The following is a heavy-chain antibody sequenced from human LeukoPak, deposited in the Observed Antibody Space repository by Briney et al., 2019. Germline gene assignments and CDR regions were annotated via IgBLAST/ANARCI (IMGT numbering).Heavy chain of an antibody. CDR3: ARAGGGYFDY. CDR2: IYYSGST. V-gene: IGHV4-39*07. CDR1: GGSISSSSYY. Sequence: SETLSPTCTVSGGSISSSSYYWGWIRQPPGKGLEWIGSIYYSGSTYYNPSLKSRVTISVDTSKNQFSLKLSSVTAADTDVYYCARAGGGYFDYWGQGALVTVSS. D-gene: IGHD6-25*01. J-gene: IGHJ4*02.